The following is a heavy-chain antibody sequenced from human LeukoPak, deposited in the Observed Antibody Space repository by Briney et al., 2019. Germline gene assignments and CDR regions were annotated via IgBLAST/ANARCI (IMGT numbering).Heavy chain of an antibody. CDR1: GGSISSGDYY. V-gene: IGHV4-30-4*01. Sequence: SETLSLTCTVSGGSISSGDYYWGWIRQPPGKGLEWIGYIYYSGSTYYNPSLKSRVTISVDTSKNQFSLKLSSVTAADTAVYYCARGGAQLAYCGGDCYPRAFDIWGQGTMVTVSS. J-gene: IGHJ3*02. CDR3: ARGGAQLAYCGGDCYPRAFDI. D-gene: IGHD2-21*02. CDR2: IYYSGST.